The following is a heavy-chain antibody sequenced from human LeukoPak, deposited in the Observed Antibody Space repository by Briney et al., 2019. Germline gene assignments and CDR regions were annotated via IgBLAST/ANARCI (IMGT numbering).Heavy chain of an antibody. CDR1: GLTFSSYT. J-gene: IGHJ4*02. V-gene: IGHV3-21*01. Sequence: GGSLRLSCAASGLTFSSYTMTWVRQGPGKGLECVSSISTSSSYIHYADSVKGPFTISRDNAKNSLFLKMNSLRAEDTAVYYCARDIATAGHFAFDYWGQGTLVTVSS. CDR2: ISTSSSYI. D-gene: IGHD6-13*01. CDR3: ARDIATAGHFAFDY.